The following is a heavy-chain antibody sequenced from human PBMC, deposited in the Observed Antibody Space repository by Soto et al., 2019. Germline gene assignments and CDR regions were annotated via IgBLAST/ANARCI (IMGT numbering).Heavy chain of an antibody. CDR2: IDPSDSYT. V-gene: IGHV5-10-1*01. D-gene: IGHD4-17*01. J-gene: IGHJ4*02. CDR3: ARQGDYDFDY. Sequence: GESLKISCKGSGYSFTSYWISWVRQMPGKGLERMGRIDPSDSYTNYSPSFQGHVTISADKSISTAYLQWSSLKASDTAMYYCARQGDYDFDYWGQGTLVTVSS. CDR1: GYSFTSYW.